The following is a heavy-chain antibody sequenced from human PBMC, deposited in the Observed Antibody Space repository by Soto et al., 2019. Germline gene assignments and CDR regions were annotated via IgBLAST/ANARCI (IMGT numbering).Heavy chain of an antibody. CDR1: GFTFTSYT. D-gene: IGHD1-7*01. J-gene: IGHJ4*02. V-gene: IGHV3-48*01. CDR2: ISSSSSTI. CDR3: ARERRGELQGDY. Sequence: EVQLLESGGGLIQPGGSLRLSCAASGFTFTSYTINWVRQAPGKGLEWVSFISSSSSTIYYADSVKGRFTISRDNAKNSVCLQMSRPRAEDTAAYYCARERRGELQGDYWGQGTLVTVSS.